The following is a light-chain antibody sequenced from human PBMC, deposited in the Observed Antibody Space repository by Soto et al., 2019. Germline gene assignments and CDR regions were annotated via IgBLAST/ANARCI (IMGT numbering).Light chain of an antibody. CDR1: SSDIGAFNF. CDR3: SSFTSASTRI. J-gene: IGLJ1*01. Sequence: QSALPQPASVSGSPGPSISIPCTGTSSDIGAFNFVSWYQQHPGKAPKVLIYGVTNRPSGVDYRFSGSKSGNTASLIISGLRPEDEADYYCSSFTSASTRIFGTGTKLTVL. CDR2: GVT. V-gene: IGLV2-14*03.